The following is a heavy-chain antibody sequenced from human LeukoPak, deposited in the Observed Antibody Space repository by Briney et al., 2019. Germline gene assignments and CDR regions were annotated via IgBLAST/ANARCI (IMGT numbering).Heavy chain of an antibody. CDR1: GFTFSSYG. D-gene: IGHD3-10*01. CDR3: AKDARRVRGLRNWFDP. V-gene: IGHV3-30*02. CDR2: IRYDGSNK. J-gene: IGHJ5*02. Sequence: GGSLRLSCAASGFTFSSYGMHWVRQAPGKGLEWVAFIRYDGSNKYYADSVRGRFTISRDNSKNTLYLQMNSLRAEDTAVYYCAKDARRVRGLRNWFDPWGQGTLVTVSS.